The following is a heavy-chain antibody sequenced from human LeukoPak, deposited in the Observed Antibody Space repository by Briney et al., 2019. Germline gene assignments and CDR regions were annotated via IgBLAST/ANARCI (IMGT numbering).Heavy chain of an antibody. Sequence: SGGSLRLSCAASGCNVSSSYMSWVRQAPGKGLEWVSIIYSGGTTYYADSVKGRFTISRDKSKNTLYLQMNSLRAEDTAVYYCASPISGQSFDIWGQGTMVTVSS. CDR2: IYSGGTT. D-gene: IGHD5-12*01. CDR1: GCNVSSSY. J-gene: IGHJ3*02. V-gene: IGHV3-53*01. CDR3: ASPISGQSFDI.